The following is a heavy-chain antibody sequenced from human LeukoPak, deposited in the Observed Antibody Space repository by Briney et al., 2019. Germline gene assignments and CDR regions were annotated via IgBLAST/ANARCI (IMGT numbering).Heavy chain of an antibody. CDR2: INHSGST. V-gene: IGHV4-34*01. CDR3: ARGQQLLPYFDY. D-gene: IGHD6-13*01. J-gene: IGHJ4*02. Sequence: PSETLSLTCAVYGGSFSGYYWSWIRQPPGKGLEWIGEINHSGSTNYNPSLKSRVTISVDTSKNQFSLRLSSVTAADTAVYYCARGQQLLPYFDYWGQGTLVTVSS. CDR1: GGSFSGYY.